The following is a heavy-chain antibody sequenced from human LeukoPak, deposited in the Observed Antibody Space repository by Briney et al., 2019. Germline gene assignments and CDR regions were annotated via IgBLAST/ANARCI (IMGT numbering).Heavy chain of an antibody. V-gene: IGHV3-23*01. CDR1: GFTFSNYA. J-gene: IGHJ4*02. CDR2: ITGSGGNT. CDR3: AKWGDYVVLTGYYVSDY. D-gene: IGHD3-9*01. Sequence: GASLRLSCAASGFTFSNYAMSWVRQAPGKGLEWVSAITGSGGNTYYADSVKGRFTISRDNSKNTVFLQMNSVRAEDTAVYYCAKWGDYVVLTGYYVSDYWGQGTLVTVSS.